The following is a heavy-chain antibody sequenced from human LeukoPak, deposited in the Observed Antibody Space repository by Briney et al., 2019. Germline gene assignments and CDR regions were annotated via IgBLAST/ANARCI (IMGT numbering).Heavy chain of an antibody. CDR3: ARRLGDYYYYGMDV. V-gene: IGHV3-7*03. CDR2: IKQDGSEK. D-gene: IGHD4-11*01. J-gene: IGHJ6*04. Sequence: GGTLRLSCAASGFTFSSYWMSWVRQAPGKALEWVANIKQDGSEKYYVDSVKGRFTISRDNAKNSLYLQMNSLRAEDTAVYYCARRLGDYYYYGMDVWGKGTTVTVSS. CDR1: GFTFSSYW.